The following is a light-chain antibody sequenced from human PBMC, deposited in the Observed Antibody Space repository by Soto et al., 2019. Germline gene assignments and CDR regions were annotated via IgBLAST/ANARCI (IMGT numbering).Light chain of an antibody. CDR1: QNVGNNY. Sequence: ETVLTQSPGTLSLSPGERATLSCRASQNVGNNYIAWYQQKPGQAPRLLIHTASTWATGIPDRFSGSGSGTDFTLTIARLEPEDFAVYYCQLYASSPLTFGQGTKVEIK. CDR2: TAS. V-gene: IGKV3-20*01. CDR3: QLYASSPLT. J-gene: IGKJ2*01.